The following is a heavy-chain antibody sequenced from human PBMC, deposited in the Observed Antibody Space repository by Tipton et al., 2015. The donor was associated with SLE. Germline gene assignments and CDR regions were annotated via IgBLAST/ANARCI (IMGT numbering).Heavy chain of an antibody. CDR1: GFTFSSYS. D-gene: IGHD3-10*01. Sequence: GSLRLSCAASGFTFSSYSMNWVRQAPGKGLEWVSYISSSSGTIYYADSVKGRFTISRDNAKNSLYLQMNSLRAEDTAVYYCARSTPYYYGSGRPEDWGQGTLVTVSS. V-gene: IGHV3-48*01. CDR3: ARSTPYYYGSGRPED. CDR2: ISSSSGTI. J-gene: IGHJ4*02.